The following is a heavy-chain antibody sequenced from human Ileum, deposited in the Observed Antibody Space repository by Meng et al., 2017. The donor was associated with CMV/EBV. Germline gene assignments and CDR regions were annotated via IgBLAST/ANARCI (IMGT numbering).Heavy chain of an antibody. CDR3: ARDFAWNFDY. CDR2: IDSGGSTT. V-gene: IGHV3-23*03. J-gene: IGHJ4*02. Sequence: GESLKISCAASGFTFNNYAMSWVRQAPGKGLEWVSVIDSGGSTTYYADSVKGRFSISRDNSKNTLYLQMDSLRADDTATYYCARDFAWNFDYWGQGTLVTVYS. CDR1: GFTFNNYA.